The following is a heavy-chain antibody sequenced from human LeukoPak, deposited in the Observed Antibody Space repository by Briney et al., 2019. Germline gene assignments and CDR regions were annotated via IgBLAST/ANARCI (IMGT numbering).Heavy chain of an antibody. J-gene: IGHJ4*02. D-gene: IGHD6-13*01. V-gene: IGHV3-23*01. Sequence: GGSLRLSCAASGFTFSSYAMSWVRQAPGKGLEWVAAISGSGGRTYYPDSVKGRFTISRDNSKNTLYMQMNTLRDEDTPIYYCAKLFKAYSSTSIDYWGQGNLVTVSS. CDR3: AKLFKAYSSTSIDY. CDR2: ISGSGGRT. CDR1: GFTFSSYA.